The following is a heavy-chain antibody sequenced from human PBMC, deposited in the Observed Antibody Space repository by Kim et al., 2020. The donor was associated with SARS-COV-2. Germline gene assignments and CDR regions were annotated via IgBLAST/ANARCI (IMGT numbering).Heavy chain of an antibody. CDR2: IGVNAGTT. D-gene: IGHD2-2*02. CDR3: TNVYTTSGLESPEDYYYCGIAV. Sequence: GGSLRLSCVDSGLTFNNNAMSWVRQAPGKGLEWVSAIGVNAGTTFYAESVKGRFTISRDTSKHTLYLQMNSLRLGDTAVYYCTNVYTTSGLESPEDYYYCGIAVWGQGTTVTVSS. CDR1: GLTFNNNA. J-gene: IGHJ6*02. V-gene: IGHV3-23*01.